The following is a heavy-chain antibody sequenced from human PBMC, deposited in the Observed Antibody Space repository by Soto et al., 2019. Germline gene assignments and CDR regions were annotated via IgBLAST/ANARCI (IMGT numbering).Heavy chain of an antibody. J-gene: IGHJ4*02. CDR2: INPSGGST. D-gene: IGHD3-16*02. CDR3: ARDRPGDYDYVWGSYRSRYFDY. V-gene: IGHV1-46*01. Sequence: GASVKVSCQASGYTFTSYYMHWVRQAPGQGLEWMGIINPSGGSTSYAQKIQGRVTMTRDTSTSTVYMELSSLRSEDTAVYYCARDRPGDYDYVWGSYRSRYFDYWGQGTLVTVSS. CDR1: GYTFTSYY.